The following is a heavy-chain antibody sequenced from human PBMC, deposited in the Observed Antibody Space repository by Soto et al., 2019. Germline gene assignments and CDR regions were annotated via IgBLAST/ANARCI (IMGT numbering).Heavy chain of an antibody. CDR2: IYYSGST. D-gene: IGHD2-21*02. Sequence: QVQLQESGPGLVKPSETLSLTCTVSGGSISSYYWSWIRQPPGKGLEWIGYIYYSGSTNYNPSLKSRVTIFVDTSKNQFSLKLSSVTAADTAVYYCARVEVTYWYFDLWGRGTLVTVSS. CDR1: GGSISSYY. V-gene: IGHV4-59*01. J-gene: IGHJ2*01. CDR3: ARVEVTYWYFDL.